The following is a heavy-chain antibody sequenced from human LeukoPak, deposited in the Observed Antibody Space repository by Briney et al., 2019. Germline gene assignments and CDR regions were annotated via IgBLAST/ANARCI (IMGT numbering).Heavy chain of an antibody. J-gene: IGHJ4*02. V-gene: IGHV4-4*02. CDR2: IYHGGST. D-gene: IGHD2-8*01. CDR1: GGPISTTNW. Sequence: SETLSLTCDVSGGPISTTNWWVWVRQPPGKGLEWIGEIYHGGSTNYNPSLKSRVSMSVEMSKNHFSLTLSSVTAADTAVYYCAKDGQPSTRSYLCTNGICYEDFWGQGTLVTVSS. CDR3: AKDGQPSTRSYLCTNGICYEDF.